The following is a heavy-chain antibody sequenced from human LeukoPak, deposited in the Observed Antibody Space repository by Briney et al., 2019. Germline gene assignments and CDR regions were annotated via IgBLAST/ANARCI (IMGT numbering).Heavy chain of an antibody. CDR1: GFTFSSYA. V-gene: IGHV3-23*01. J-gene: IGHJ5*02. Sequence: GGSLRLTCAASGFTFSSYAMSWVRQAPGKGLEWVSAISGSGGSTYYADSVKGRFTISRDNSKNTLYLQMNSLRAEDTAVYYCAKDLTAVAGYNWFDPWGQGTLVTVSS. CDR2: ISGSGGST. CDR3: AKDLTAVAGYNWFDP. D-gene: IGHD6-19*01.